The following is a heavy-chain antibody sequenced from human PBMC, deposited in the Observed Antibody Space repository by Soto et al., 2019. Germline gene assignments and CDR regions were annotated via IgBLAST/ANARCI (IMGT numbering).Heavy chain of an antibody. CDR1: GFTFSSYA. D-gene: IGHD1-26*01. J-gene: IGHJ6*02. CDR2: ISGSGGST. CDR3: AKVRGVGATLYYYYGMDV. Sequence: PGGSLRLSCAASGFTFSSYAMSWVRQAPGKGLEWVSAISGSGGSTYYADSVKGRFTISRDNSKNTLYLQMNSLRAEDTAVYYCAKVRGVGATLYYYYGMDVWGQGTTVTVSS. V-gene: IGHV3-23*01.